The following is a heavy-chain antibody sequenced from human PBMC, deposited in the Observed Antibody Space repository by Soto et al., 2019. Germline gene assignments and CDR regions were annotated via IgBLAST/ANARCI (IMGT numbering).Heavy chain of an antibody. J-gene: IGHJ3*02. CDR2: FESGGSI. V-gene: IGHV3-53*01. CDR1: GVSVKTNY. CDR3: ARTTVWKNAFEI. D-gene: IGHD3-16*01. Sequence: EVRLVESGGGVIQPGGSLRLSCAASGVSVKTNYMSWVRQSPGKGLEWVSLFESGGSIYYADSVKGRFTISRDDFQNTLSLQMNSLRVEDTATYYCARTTVWKNAFEIWGQGTLVSVSS.